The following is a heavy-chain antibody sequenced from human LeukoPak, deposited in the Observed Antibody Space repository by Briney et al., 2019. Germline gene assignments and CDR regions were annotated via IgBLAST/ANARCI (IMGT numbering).Heavy chain of an antibody. CDR2: ISAYNGNT. Sequence: GASVKVSCKASGYTFTSYGISWVRQAPGQGLEWMGWISAYNGNTNYAQKLQGRVTMTTDTSTSTAYMELRSLRSDDTAVYYCAREALGPGDSSGYPDYWGQGTLVTVSS. V-gene: IGHV1-18*01. CDR3: AREALGPGDSSGYPDY. CDR1: GYTFTSYG. J-gene: IGHJ4*02. D-gene: IGHD3-22*01.